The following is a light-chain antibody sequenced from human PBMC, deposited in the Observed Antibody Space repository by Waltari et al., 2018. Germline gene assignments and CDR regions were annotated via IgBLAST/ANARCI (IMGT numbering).Light chain of an antibody. CDR3: QQYKDYPPA. Sequence: DIQMTQSPSTLSASVGDRVTITCRASESISEWLAWYQQKPGKAPKFLISRASNLQSGVPSRFSGSGFGTEFTLTISSLQPDDSASYYCQQYKDYPPAFGQGTRVEIK. CDR1: ESISEW. CDR2: RAS. J-gene: IGKJ1*01. V-gene: IGKV1-5*03.